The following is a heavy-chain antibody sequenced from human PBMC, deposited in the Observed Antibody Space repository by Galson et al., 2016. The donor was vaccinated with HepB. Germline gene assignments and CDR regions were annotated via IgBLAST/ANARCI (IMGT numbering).Heavy chain of an antibody. CDR3: ANLSWTDGHSYYGVDV. Sequence: SLRLSCAASGFTFSRSAMTWFRQVPGKGLEWVSSIGGRDGGTFYRDSMKGRFTISRDNSKKTLFLQMSSLRAEDTGTYFCANLSWTDGHSYYGVDVWGQGTTGTVSS. CDR2: IGGRDGGT. J-gene: IGHJ6*02. D-gene: IGHD3/OR15-3a*01. V-gene: IGHV3-23*02. CDR1: GFTFSRSA.